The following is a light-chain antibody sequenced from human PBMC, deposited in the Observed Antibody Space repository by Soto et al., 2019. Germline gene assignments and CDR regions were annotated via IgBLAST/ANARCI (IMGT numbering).Light chain of an antibody. CDR2: DAS. J-gene: IGKJ1*01. CDR3: QQYGNSPWT. V-gene: IGKV3-11*01. CDR1: QSVITY. Sequence: IVLTQSPATLSLSPGERATLSCRASQSVITYLGWYQQKPGQAPRLLISDASTRATGIPARFSGSGSGTEFTLTITRLEPEDFAVYHCQQYGNSPWTFGQGTKVDIK.